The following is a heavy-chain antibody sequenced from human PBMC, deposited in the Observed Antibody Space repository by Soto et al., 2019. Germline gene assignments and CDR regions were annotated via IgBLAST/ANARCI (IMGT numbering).Heavy chain of an antibody. CDR2: IYHSGST. CDR3: AAGGGLPRYY. Sequence: QLQLQESGSGQVKPSQTLSLTCAVSGGSISSGGYSWSWIRQPPGKGLEWIGYIYHSGSTYYNPSPKSRVTISVDRSKNQFSLKLSSVTAADTAVYYCAAGGGLPRYYWGQGTLVTVSS. V-gene: IGHV4-30-2*01. D-gene: IGHD5-12*01. J-gene: IGHJ4*02. CDR1: GGSISSGGYS.